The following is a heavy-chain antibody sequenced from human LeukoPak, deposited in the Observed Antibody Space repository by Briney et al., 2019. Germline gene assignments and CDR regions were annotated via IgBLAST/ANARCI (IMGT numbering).Heavy chain of an antibody. J-gene: IGHJ4*02. CDR1: GYTFTSYD. Sequence: ASVKVSCKASGYTFTSYDINWVRQATGQGLEWMGWMNPNSGNTGYAQKFQGRVTMARNTSISTAYMELSSLRSEDTAVYYCARRKLKLLLPDYWGQGTLVTVSS. V-gene: IGHV1-8*01. CDR2: MNPNSGNT. CDR3: ARRKLKLLLPDY. D-gene: IGHD2-15*01.